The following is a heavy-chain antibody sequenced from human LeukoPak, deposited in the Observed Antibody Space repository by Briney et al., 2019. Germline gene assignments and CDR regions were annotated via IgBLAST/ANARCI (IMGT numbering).Heavy chain of an antibody. CDR3: AXXXESDRRHNYYDSSGYYGY. Sequence: GGSLRLSCAASGFTFSSYSMNRVRQAPGKGLEWVSSISSSSYIYYADSVKGRFTISRDNAKNSLYLQMNGLRAEDTAVYYCAXXXESDRRHNYYDSSGYYGYWGQGTLVTVSS. J-gene: IGHJ4*02. CDR1: GFTFSSYS. V-gene: IGHV3-21*01. CDR2: ISSSSYI. D-gene: IGHD3-22*01.